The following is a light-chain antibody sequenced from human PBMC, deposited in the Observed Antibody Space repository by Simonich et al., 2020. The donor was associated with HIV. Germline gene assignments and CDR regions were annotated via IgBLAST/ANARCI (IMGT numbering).Light chain of an antibody. Sequence: QSVLTQAPSASGTPGQRVTLSCSGSSSNIGSNIVNWYQQLPGKAPKLLFHQKNHRHSGVPDRFSGSKSGTSASLAISGLQSEDEADYYCSSYAGSNNLVFGGGTKLTVL. CDR3: SSYAGSNNLV. V-gene: IGLV1-44*01. CDR1: SSNIGSNI. J-gene: IGLJ2*01. CDR2: QKN.